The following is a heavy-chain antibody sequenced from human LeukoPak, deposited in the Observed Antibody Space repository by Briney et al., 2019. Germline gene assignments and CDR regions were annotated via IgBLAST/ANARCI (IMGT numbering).Heavy chain of an antibody. CDR3: ARWTASFDY. D-gene: IGHD3/OR15-3a*01. CDR2: IYYSGST. CDR1: GGSISSYY. Sequence: SETLSLTCTVSGGSISSYYWSWIRQPPGKGLEWIGYIYYSGSTNCNPSLKSRVTISVDTSKNQFSLKLSSVTAADTAVYYCARWTASFDYWGQGTLVTVSS. J-gene: IGHJ4*02. V-gene: IGHV4-59*01.